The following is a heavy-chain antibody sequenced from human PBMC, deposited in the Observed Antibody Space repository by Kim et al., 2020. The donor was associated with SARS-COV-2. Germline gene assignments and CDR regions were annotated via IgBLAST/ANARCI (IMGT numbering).Heavy chain of an antibody. V-gene: IGHV4-31*03. CDR1: GGSISSGGYY. J-gene: IGHJ6*02. D-gene: IGHD2-15*01. CDR3: ASERLVVGESTYYYYGMDV. CDR2: IYYSGST. Sequence: SETLSLTCTVSGGSISSGGYYWSWIRQHPGKGLEWIGYIYYSGSTYYNPSLKSRVTISVDTSKNQFSLKLSSVTAADTAVYYCASERLVVGESTYYYYGMDVWGQGTTVTVSS.